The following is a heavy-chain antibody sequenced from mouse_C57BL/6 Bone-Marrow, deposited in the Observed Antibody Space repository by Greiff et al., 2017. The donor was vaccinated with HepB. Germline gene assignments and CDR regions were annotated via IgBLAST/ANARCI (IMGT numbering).Heavy chain of an antibody. CDR2: INPSTGGT. Sequence: EVQLQQSGPELVKPGASVKISCKASGYSFTGYYMNWVKQSPEKSLEWIGEINPSTGGTTYNQKFKAKATLTVDKSSSTAYMQLKSLTSEDSAVYCCVQWGFAYWGQGTLVTVSA. V-gene: IGHV1-42*01. CDR3: VQWGFAY. CDR1: GYSFTGYY. D-gene: IGHD1-3*01. J-gene: IGHJ3*01.